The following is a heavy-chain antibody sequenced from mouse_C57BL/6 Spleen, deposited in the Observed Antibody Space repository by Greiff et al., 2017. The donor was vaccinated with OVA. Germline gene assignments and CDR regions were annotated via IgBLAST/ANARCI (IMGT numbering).Heavy chain of an antibody. Sequence: QVQLQQSGPELVKPGASVKISCKASGYTFTDYYINWVKQRPGQGLEWIGWIFPGSGSTYYNEKFKGKATLTVDKSSSTAYMLVSSLTSEDSAVYFGARSRYDYEEAYYAMDYWGQGTSVTVAS. CDR2: IFPGSGST. V-gene: IGHV1-75*01. CDR1: GYTFTDYY. J-gene: IGHJ4*01. CDR3: ARSRYDYEEAYYAMDY. D-gene: IGHD2-4*01.